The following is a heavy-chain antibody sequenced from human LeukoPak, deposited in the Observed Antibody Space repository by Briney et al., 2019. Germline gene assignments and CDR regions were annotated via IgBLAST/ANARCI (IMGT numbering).Heavy chain of an antibody. V-gene: IGHV1-69*13. CDR1: GGTFSSYA. Sequence: ASVKVSCKASGGTFSSYAISWVRQAPGQGLEWMGGIIPIFGTANYAQRFQGRVTITADESTSAAYMELSSLRSEDTAVYYCARNKYSSGLDYWGQGTLVTVSS. CDR2: IIPIFGTA. D-gene: IGHD6-19*01. J-gene: IGHJ4*02. CDR3: ARNKYSSGLDY.